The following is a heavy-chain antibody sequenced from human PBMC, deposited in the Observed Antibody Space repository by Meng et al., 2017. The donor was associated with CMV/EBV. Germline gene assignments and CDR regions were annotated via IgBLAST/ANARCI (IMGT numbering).Heavy chain of an antibody. J-gene: IGHJ3*02. D-gene: IGHD3-22*01. CDR3: ARGITMIVVVIAPNAFDI. V-gene: IGHV3-69-1*02. CDR1: GFTFSDYY. Sequence: GESLKISCAASGFTFSDYYMNWVRQPPGKGLEWVSSISSSSTIYYADSVKGRFTISRDNAKNSLYLQMNRLRAEDTAVYYCARGITMIVVVIAPNAFDIWGQGTMVTVSS. CDR2: ISSSSTI.